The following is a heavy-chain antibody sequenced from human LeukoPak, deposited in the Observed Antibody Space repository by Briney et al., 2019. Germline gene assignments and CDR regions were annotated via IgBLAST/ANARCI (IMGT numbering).Heavy chain of an antibody. J-gene: IGHJ4*02. V-gene: IGHV4-30-2*01. CDR1: GGSISSGGYY. CDR2: IYHSGST. CDR3: ARARTVVTLGY. D-gene: IGHD4-23*01. Sequence: SETLSPTCTVSGGSISSGGYYWSWIRQPPGKGLEWIGYIYHSGSTYYNPSLKSRVTISVDRSKNQFSLKLSSVTAADTAVYYCARARTVVTLGYWGQGTLVTVSS.